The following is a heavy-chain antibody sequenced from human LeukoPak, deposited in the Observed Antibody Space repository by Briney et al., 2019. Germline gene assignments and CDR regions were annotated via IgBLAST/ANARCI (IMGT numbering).Heavy chain of an antibody. V-gene: IGHV3-66*01. D-gene: IGHD6-13*01. J-gene: IGHJ4*02. CDR1: GFTVSSNY. Sequence: GGSLRLSCAASGFTVSSNYMSWVRQAPGKGLEWVSVIYGDGRTYYADSVRGRFTISRDDAKNTLYLQMNSLRAEDTAVYYCARVPYSSSWYDYWGQGTLVTVSS. CDR2: IYGDGRT. CDR3: ARVPYSSSWYDY.